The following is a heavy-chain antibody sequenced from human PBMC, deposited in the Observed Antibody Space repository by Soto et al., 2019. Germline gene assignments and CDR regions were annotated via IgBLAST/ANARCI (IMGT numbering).Heavy chain of an antibody. V-gene: IGHV3-48*01. CDR1: GFTFSSYS. CDR3: ARDLNGYCSGGSCYHDAFDI. Sequence: EVQLVESGGGLVQPGGSLRLSCAASGFTFSSYSMNWVRQAPGKGLEWVSYISSSSSTIYYADSVKGRFTISRDNAKNSLYLQMNSLGAEDTAMYYCARDLNGYCSGGSCYHDAFDIWGQGTMVTVSS. CDR2: ISSSSSTI. D-gene: IGHD2-15*01. J-gene: IGHJ3*02.